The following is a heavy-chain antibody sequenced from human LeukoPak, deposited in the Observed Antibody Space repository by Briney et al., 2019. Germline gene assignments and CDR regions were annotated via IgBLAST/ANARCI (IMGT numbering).Heavy chain of an antibody. J-gene: IGHJ4*02. CDR1: GFTFSSYG. D-gene: IGHD3-22*01. Sequence: PGGSLRLSCAASGFTFSSYGMHWVRQAPGEGLEWVAVIWYDGSNKYYADSVKGRFTISRDNSKNTLYLQMNSLRAEDTAVYYCAKDAAYYYDSSGYSPLFYYFDYWGQGTLVTVSS. V-gene: IGHV3-33*06. CDR2: IWYDGSNK. CDR3: AKDAAYYYDSSGYSPLFYYFDY.